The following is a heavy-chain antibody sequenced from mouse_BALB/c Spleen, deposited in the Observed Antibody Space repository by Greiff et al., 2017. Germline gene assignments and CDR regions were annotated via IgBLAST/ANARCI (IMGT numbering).Heavy chain of an antibody. Sequence: EVMLVESGGGLVQPGGSLKLSCAASGFTFSSYGMSWVRQTPDKRLELVATINSNGGSTYYPDSVKGRFTISRDNAKNTLYLQMSSLKSEDTAMYYCARERGYGFFDYWGQGTTLTVSS. D-gene: IGHD1-2*01. CDR3: ARERGYGFFDY. CDR2: INSNGGST. J-gene: IGHJ2*01. CDR1: GFTFSSYG. V-gene: IGHV5-6-3*01.